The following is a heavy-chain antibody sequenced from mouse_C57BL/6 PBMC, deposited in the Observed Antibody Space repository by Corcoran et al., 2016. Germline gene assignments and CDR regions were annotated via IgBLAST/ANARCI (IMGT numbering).Heavy chain of an antibody. J-gene: IGHJ2*01. CDR2: IYPGSGNT. V-gene: IGHV1-66*01. CDR3: ARGAELGREYYFDY. D-gene: IGHD4-1*01. CDR1: GYSFTSYY. Sequence: QVQLQQSGPELVKPGASVKISCKASGYSFTSYYIHWVKQRPGQGLEWIGWIYPGSGNTKYNEKFKGKATLTADTSSSTAYRQRSSLTYEDSAVYYCARGAELGREYYFDYWGQGTTLTGSS.